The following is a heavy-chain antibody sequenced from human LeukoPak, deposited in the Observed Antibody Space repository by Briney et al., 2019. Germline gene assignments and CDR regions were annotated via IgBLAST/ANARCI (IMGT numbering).Heavy chain of an antibody. Sequence: SETLSLTCTVSGGSISSYYWSWIRQPPGKGLEWIGYTYYSGSTNYNPSLKSRVTMSVDTSKNQFSLKLSSVTAADTAVYYCARVVRFLGLYYYYYMGVWGKGTTVTVSS. V-gene: IGHV4-59*12. CDR1: GGSISSYY. J-gene: IGHJ6*03. CDR2: TYYSGST. D-gene: IGHD3-3*01. CDR3: ARVVRFLGLYYYYYMGV.